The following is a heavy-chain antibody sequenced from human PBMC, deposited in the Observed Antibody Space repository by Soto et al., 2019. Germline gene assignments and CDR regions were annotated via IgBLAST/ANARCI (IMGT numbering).Heavy chain of an antibody. D-gene: IGHD6-19*01. CDR1: GGTFNRYA. CDR2: ITPMFGIG. CDR3: AQPLGSAVAGPGRFDL. V-gene: IGHV1-69*12. Sequence: QVQLVQSGAEVKKPGSSVKVSCKASGGTFNRYAISWLRQAPGQGPEWMGGITPMFGIGNYAQKFQGRVTIPEDDSRTRFHLERRRRTCEDTAVYDFAQPLGSAVAGPGRFDLWGRGTRVIVSS. J-gene: IGHJ2*01.